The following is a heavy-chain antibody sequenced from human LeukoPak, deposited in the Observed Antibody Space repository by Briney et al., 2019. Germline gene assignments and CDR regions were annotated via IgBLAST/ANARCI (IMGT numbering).Heavy chain of an antibody. CDR2: ISGYNGNT. CDR1: GYTFTDYG. D-gene: IGHD4-17*01. V-gene: IGHV1-18*01. J-gene: IGHJ4*02. Sequence: ASVKVSCKTSGYTFTDYGISWVRQAPGQGPEGMGWISGYNGNTNYVQKFQGRVTMTTDTSTSTAYMELRSLRSDDTAFYYCARDLSLGRHDYGEPFDYWGQGTLVTVSS. CDR3: ARDLSLGRHDYGEPFDY.